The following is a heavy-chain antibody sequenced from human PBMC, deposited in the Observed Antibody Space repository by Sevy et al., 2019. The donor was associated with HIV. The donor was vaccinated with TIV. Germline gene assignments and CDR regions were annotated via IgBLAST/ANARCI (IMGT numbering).Heavy chain of an antibody. CDR3: AKDEGHYDFWSGYYRDNWFDP. J-gene: IGHJ5*02. CDR1: GFTFSSYG. Sequence: GGSLRLSCAASGFTFSSYGMHWVRQAPGKGLEWVAFIRYDGSNKYYADSVKGRFTISRDNSKNTLYLEMNSLRAEDTAVYYCAKDEGHYDFWSGYYRDNWFDPRGQGTLVTVSS. D-gene: IGHD3-3*01. V-gene: IGHV3-30*02. CDR2: IRYDGSNK.